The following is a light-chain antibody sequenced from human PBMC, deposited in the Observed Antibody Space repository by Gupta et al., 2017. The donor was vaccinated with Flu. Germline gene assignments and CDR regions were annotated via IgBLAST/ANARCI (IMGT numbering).Light chain of an antibody. CDR1: QSVLYSSNNKNY. CDR3: QQEDSTPNT. J-gene: IGKJ2*01. Sequence: DIVMTQSPDSLAVSLGERATINCKSSQSVLYSSNNKNYLAWYQQKPGQPPKLLIYWASTRESGVPDRFSGSGSGTDFTLTISSLQAEDVAVYYCQQEDSTPNTFGQGTKLAIK. CDR2: WAS. V-gene: IGKV4-1*01.